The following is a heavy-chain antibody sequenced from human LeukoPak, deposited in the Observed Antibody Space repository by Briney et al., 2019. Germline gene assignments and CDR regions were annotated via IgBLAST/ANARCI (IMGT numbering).Heavy chain of an antibody. CDR2: IYHSGST. J-gene: IGHJ3*02. D-gene: IGHD6-13*01. CDR1: GYSISSGYY. Sequence: KPSEILSLTCAVSGYSISSGYYWGWIRQPPGKGLEWIGSIYHSGSTYYNPSLKSRVTISVDTSKNRFSLKLSSVTAADTAVYYCARQGRSSSSEPFDIWGQGTMVTVSS. V-gene: IGHV4-38-2*01. CDR3: ARQGRSSSSEPFDI.